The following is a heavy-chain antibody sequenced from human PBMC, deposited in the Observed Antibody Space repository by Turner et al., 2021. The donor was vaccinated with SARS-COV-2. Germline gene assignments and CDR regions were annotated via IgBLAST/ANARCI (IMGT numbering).Heavy chain of an antibody. CDR1: GFSFTNYW. J-gene: IGHJ4*02. CDR2: IYPGDSDT. D-gene: IGHD3-22*01. Sequence: GESLKIYCKGSGFSFTNYWIDWVRQMPGKGLEWMGIIYPGDSDTRYSPSFKGQVTISDDKSISTAYLQWSSLKASDTAMYYCARRVRGGYDSIVYLIAFAQYYYFDYWCQGTLVTVSS. CDR3: ARRVRGGYDSIVYLIAFAQYYYFDY. V-gene: IGHV5-51*03.